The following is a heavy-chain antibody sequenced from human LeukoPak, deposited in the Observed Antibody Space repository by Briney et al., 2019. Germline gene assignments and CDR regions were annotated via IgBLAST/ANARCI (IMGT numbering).Heavy chain of an antibody. V-gene: IGHV1-46*01. D-gene: IGHD6-13*01. Sequence: ASVKVSCKASGYTFTSYYMHWVRQAPGQGLERMGIINPSGGSTSYAQKFQGRVTMTRDTSTSTVYMELSSLRSEDTAVYYCARGPLEYTGYSSNWFDYWGQGTLVTVSS. J-gene: IGHJ4*02. CDR1: GYTFTSYY. CDR2: INPSGGST. CDR3: ARGPLEYTGYSSNWFDY.